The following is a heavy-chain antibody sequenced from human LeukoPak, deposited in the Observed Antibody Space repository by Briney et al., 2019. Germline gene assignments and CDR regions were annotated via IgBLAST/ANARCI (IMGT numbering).Heavy chain of an antibody. CDR2: ISYDGSNK. Sequence: PGGSLRLSCAASGFTFSSCGMHWVRQAPGKGLEWVAVISYDGSNKYYADSVKGRFTISRDNSKNTLYLQMNSLRAEDTAVYYCAKPALGTVTRGYFDYWGQGTLVTVSS. J-gene: IGHJ4*02. V-gene: IGHV3-30*18. CDR3: AKPALGTVTRGYFDY. CDR1: GFTFSSCG. D-gene: IGHD4-17*01.